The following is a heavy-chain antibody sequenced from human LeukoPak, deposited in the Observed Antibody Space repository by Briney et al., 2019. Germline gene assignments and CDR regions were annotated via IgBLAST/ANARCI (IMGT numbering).Heavy chain of an antibody. D-gene: IGHD4-23*01. J-gene: IGHJ1*01. CDR3: ARYLDYGGNSRVFQH. Sequence: SQTLSLTCAVYGGSFSGYYWTWIRQPPGKGLEWIGEINHGGSTSYNPSLKSRVTISIDTSKNQFSLKLSSVTAADTAFYYCARYLDYGGNSRVFQHWGQGTLVTVSS. V-gene: IGHV4-34*01. CDR2: INHGGST. CDR1: GGSFSGYY.